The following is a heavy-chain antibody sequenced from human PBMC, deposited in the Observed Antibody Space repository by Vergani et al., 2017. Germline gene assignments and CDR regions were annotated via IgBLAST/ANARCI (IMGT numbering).Heavy chain of an antibody. D-gene: IGHD2-15*01. J-gene: IGHJ4*02. CDR3: THRPDCSVGHCYDDY. CDR2: VFWDDDK. Sequence: QITLKESGPTLVKPTQTLTLTCSFSGFSLPSRCLVVCWLRQPPGKALLLLAIVFWDDDKSYSPSLRNRVTITRDTSRNQVVLTMTNIDPVDTATYYCTHRPDCSVGHCYDDYWGQGTLVTVSS. CDR1: GFSLPSRCLV. V-gene: IGHV2-5*02.